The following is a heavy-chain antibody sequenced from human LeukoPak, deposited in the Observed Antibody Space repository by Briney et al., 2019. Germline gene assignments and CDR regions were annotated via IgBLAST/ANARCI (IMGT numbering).Heavy chain of an antibody. D-gene: IGHD3-22*01. CDR1: GYTLTELS. CDR3: ATPETYYYDSSGQSYFDY. V-gene: IGHV1-24*01. J-gene: IGHJ4*02. CDR2: FDPEDGET. Sequence: AASVKVSCKVSGYTLTELSMHWVRQAPGKGLEWLGGFDPEDGETIYAQKFQGRVTMTEDTSTDTAYMELSSLRSEDTAVYYCATPETYYYDSSGQSYFDYWGQGTLVTVSS.